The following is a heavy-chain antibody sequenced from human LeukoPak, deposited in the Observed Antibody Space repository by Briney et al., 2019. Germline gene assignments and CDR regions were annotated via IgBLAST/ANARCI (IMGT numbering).Heavy chain of an antibody. CDR2: INPNSGGT. CDR3: ARVPYCSSTSCYTDYYYMDV. D-gene: IGHD2-2*02. CDR1: GYTFTGYY. V-gene: IGHV1-2*02. J-gene: IGHJ6*03. Sequence: ASVKVSCKASGYTFTGYYMHWVRQAPGQGLEWMGWINPNSGGTNYAQKFQGRVTMTRDTSISTAYMELSRLRSDDTAVYYCARVPYCSSTSCYTDYYYMDVWGKGTTVTVSS.